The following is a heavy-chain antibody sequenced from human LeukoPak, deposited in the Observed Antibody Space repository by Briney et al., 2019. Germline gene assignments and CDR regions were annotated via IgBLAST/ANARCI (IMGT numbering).Heavy chain of an antibody. CDR2: IWYDGSNK. D-gene: IGHD2-21*01. CDR1: GFTFSSYG. V-gene: IGHV3-33*06. Sequence: GGSLRLSCAASGFTFSSYGMHWVRQAPGKGLEWVAVIWYDGSNKYYADSVKGRFTISRDNSKNTLYLQMNSLRAEDTAVYYCAKDVTVVGTPDAFDIWGQGTMVTVSS. J-gene: IGHJ3*02. CDR3: AKDVTVVGTPDAFDI.